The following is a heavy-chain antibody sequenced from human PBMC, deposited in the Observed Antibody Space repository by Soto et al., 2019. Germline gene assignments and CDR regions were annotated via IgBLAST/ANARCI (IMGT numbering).Heavy chain of an antibody. D-gene: IGHD6-13*01. CDR3: ARDRPSIAAAGTHNWFDP. CDR2: IIPIFGTA. CDR1: GGTFSSYA. V-gene: IGHV1-69*06. Sequence: QVQLVQSGAEVKKPGSSVKVSCKASGGTFSSYAISWVRQAPGQGLEWMGGIIPIFGTANYAQKFQGRVTITADKSTSTAYMELSSLRSEDTAVYYCARDRPSIAAAGTHNWFDPWGQGTLVTVSS. J-gene: IGHJ5*02.